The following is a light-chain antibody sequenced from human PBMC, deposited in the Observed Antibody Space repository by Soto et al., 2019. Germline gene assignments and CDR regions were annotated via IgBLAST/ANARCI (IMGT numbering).Light chain of an antibody. CDR1: QSISSW. Sequence: DIQMTQSPSTLSASVGDRVTITCRASQSISSWLAWYQQKPGKAPKLLIYDASSLESGVPSRFSGSGSGTEFILTISSLQPDDVATYYCQQYNSYWTFGQGTKVEIK. CDR3: QQYNSYWT. V-gene: IGKV1-5*01. CDR2: DAS. J-gene: IGKJ1*01.